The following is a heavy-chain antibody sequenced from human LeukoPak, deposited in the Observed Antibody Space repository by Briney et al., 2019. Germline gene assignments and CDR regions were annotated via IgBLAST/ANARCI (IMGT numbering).Heavy chain of an antibody. D-gene: IGHD3-22*01. CDR3: ASSSSGGYYYGY. CDR1: GGSITSYY. V-gene: IGHV4-59*01. CDR2: MYYTGYT. Sequence: SETLSLTCTVSGGSITSYYWTWIRQPPGKGLEWIGYMYYTGYTKYNPSLNSRVTMSVDTSKNQFSLKLSSVTAADTAVYYCASSSSGGYYYGYWGQGTLVTVSS. J-gene: IGHJ4*02.